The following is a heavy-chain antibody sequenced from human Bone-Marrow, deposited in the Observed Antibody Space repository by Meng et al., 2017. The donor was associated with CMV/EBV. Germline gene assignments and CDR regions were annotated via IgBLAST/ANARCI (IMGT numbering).Heavy chain of an antibody. J-gene: IGHJ6*02. V-gene: IGHV3-23*03. D-gene: IGHD6-6*01. CDR3: AKEASYPSEYSSSLYYYYGMDV. Sequence: GGSLRLSCAASGFIFSTYAMNWVRQAPGKGLEWVSVIYSGGSSTYYADSVKGRFTISRDNSKNTLYLQMNSLRVEDTAVYYCAKEASYPSEYSSSLYYYYGMDVWGQGTTVTVSS. CDR1: GFIFSTYA. CDR2: IYSGGSST.